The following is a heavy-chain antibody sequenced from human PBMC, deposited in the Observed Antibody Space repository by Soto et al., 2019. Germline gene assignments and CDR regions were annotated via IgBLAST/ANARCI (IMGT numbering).Heavy chain of an antibody. CDR3: PRAPKGVINWFDP. CDR1: GFTFSSYE. D-gene: IGHD3-16*01. Sequence: GGSLRLSCAASGFTFSSYEMNWVRQAPGKGLEWVSYISSSGSTIYYADSVKGRFTISRDNAKNSLYRQMNSLRAEDTAVYYCPRAPKGVINWFDPWGQGTLVTVSS. V-gene: IGHV3-48*03. CDR2: ISSSGSTI. J-gene: IGHJ5*02.